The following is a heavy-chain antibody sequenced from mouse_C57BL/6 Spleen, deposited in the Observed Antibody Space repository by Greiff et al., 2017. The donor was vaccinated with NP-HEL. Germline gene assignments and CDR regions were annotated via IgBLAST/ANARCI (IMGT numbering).Heavy chain of an antibody. V-gene: IGHV1-19*01. J-gene: IGHJ1*03. CDR3: ARSKDSRDLYFDV. Sequence: VQLQQSGPVLVKPGASVKMSCKASGYTFTDYYMNWVKQSHGKSLEWIGVINPYNGGTSYNQKFKGKATLTVDKSSSTAYMELNSLTSEDSAVYYCARSKDSRDLYFDVWGTGTTVTVSS. CDR2: INPYNGGT. CDR1: GYTFTDYY.